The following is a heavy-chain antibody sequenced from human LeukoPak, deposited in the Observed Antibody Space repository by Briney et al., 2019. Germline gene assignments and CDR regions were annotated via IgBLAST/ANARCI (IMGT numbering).Heavy chain of an antibody. Sequence: GGSLRLSCAASGFTFSSYSMTWVRQAPGKGLEWVSSFTSRSRSIYYADSVKGRFTISRDNAKESLYLQMNSLRAEDTAVYYCATESGTYSGTCFDYWGQGTLVTVSS. CDR1: GFTFSSYS. CDR2: FTSRSRSI. V-gene: IGHV3-21*01. J-gene: IGHJ4*02. CDR3: ATESGTYSGTCFDY. D-gene: IGHD1-26*01.